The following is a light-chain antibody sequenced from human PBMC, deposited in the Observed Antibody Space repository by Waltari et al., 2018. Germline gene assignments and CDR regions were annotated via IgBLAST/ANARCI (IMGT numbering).Light chain of an antibody. Sequence: DIVMTQSPDSLAVSLGERATINCKSSQSVLSRSNNKNSLGWYQQKPGQPPKLLISWASTRESGVPDRFSGSGSGTDFTLTISSLQAEDVAVYYCQQCYSSPYTFGQGTKLEIK. V-gene: IGKV4-1*01. CDR2: WAS. CDR1: QSVLSRSNNKNS. J-gene: IGKJ2*01. CDR3: QQCYSSPYT.